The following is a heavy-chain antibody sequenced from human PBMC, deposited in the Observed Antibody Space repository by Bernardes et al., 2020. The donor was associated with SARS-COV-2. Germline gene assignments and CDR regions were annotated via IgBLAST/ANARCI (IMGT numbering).Heavy chain of an antibody. J-gene: IGHJ4*02. CDR1: RFTFSSYS. D-gene: IGHD6-19*01. V-gene: IGHV3-64D*06. CDR2: ISSDGDNT. CDR3: VKGSVAVAGVDY. Sequence: GGSLRLSCSASRFTFSSYSLHWVRQAPGKGLEYVSAISSDGDNTYYADSVKGRFIISRDNSKNMLHLQMSSLRLEDTAMYYCVKGSVAVAGVDYWGQGTLVTVST.